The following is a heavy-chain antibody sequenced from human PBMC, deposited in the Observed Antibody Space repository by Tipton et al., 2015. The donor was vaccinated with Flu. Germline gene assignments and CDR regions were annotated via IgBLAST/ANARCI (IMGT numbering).Heavy chain of an antibody. Sequence: LRLSCAVYGGSFSGYYWSRIRQPPGKGLEWIGEINHSGSTNYNPSLKSRVTISVDTSKNQFSLKLSSVTAADTAVYYCARHSPITGTTGYWGQGTLVTVSS. V-gene: IGHV4-34*01. CDR2: INHSGST. J-gene: IGHJ4*02. CDR1: GGSFSGYY. CDR3: ARHSPITGTTGY. D-gene: IGHD1-7*01.